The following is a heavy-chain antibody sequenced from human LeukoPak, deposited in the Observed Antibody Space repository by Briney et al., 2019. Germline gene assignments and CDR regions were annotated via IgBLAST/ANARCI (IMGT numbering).Heavy chain of an antibody. V-gene: IGHV3-23*01. J-gene: IGHJ4*02. CDR3: ARARTGSRDY. D-gene: IGHD3/OR15-3a*01. CDR2: ISDSGDST. Sequence: GGSLRLSCAASGFTFSSYAMSWVRQAPGKGLEWVSRISDSGDSTYYADSVKGRFTISRDNAKNSLYLQMDSLRAEDTAVYYCARARTGSRDYWGQGTLVTVSS. CDR1: GFTFSSYA.